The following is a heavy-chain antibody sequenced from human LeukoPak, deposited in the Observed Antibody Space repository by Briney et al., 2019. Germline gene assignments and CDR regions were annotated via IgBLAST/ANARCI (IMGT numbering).Heavy chain of an antibody. D-gene: IGHD3-22*01. J-gene: IGHJ4*02. CDR2: INPNSGGT. V-gene: IGHV1-2*02. CDR3: ARSLYYYDSSGSHRDDDY. CDR1: GYTFTGYY. Sequence: ASVKVSCKASGYTFTGYYMHWVRQAPGQGLEWMGWINPNSGGTNYAQKFQGRVTMTRDTSISTAYMELSRLRSDDTAVYYCARSLYYYDSSGSHRDDDYWGQGTLVTVSS.